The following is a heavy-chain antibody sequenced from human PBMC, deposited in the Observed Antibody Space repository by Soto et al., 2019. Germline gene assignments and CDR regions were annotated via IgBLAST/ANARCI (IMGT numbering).Heavy chain of an antibody. D-gene: IGHD3-10*01. V-gene: IGHV1-69*02. J-gene: IGHJ4*02. Sequence: SVKVSCKASGDTFTFYSINWVRQAPGLGLEWMGRINPILSMSNYAQRFQGRVTMTADKSTNTAYMELSSLRSEDTAIYYCASSYGSGYRAFDYWGQGALVTVSS. CDR1: GDTFTFYS. CDR2: INPILSMS. CDR3: ASSYGSGYRAFDY.